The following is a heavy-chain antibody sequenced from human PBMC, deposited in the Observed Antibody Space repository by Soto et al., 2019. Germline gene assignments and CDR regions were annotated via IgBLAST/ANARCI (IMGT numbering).Heavy chain of an antibody. CDR1: GFTFTSSA. V-gene: IGHV1-58*02. CDR3: AATTFYGPGAFDI. CDR2: IVVGSGNT. D-gene: IGHD3-10*01. Sequence: ASVKVSCKASGFTFTSSAMQWVRQARGQRLEWIGWIVVGSGNTNYAQKFQERVTITRDMSTSTAYMELSSLRSEDTAVYYCAATTFYGPGAFDIWGQGTMVTVSS. J-gene: IGHJ3*02.